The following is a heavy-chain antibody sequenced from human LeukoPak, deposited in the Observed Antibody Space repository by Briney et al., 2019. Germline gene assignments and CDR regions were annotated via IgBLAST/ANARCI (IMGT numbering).Heavy chain of an antibody. CDR2: INPGGGST. CDR3: ARVHHYFDIAFDY. D-gene: IGHD3-22*01. Sequence: ASVKVSCKASGYTFSNYYIHRVRQAPGQGLEWMGIINPGGGSTTYAQKFQGRVTMTRDMSTSTVYMELISLRSEDTAVYYCARVHHYFDIAFDYWGQGTLVTVSS. J-gene: IGHJ4*02. V-gene: IGHV1-46*01. CDR1: GYTFSNYY.